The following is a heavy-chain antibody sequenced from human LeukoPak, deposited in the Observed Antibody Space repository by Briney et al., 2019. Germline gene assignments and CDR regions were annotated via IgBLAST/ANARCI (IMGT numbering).Heavy chain of an antibody. CDR3: TRAVGTTSYFDY. V-gene: IGHV3-53*01. J-gene: IGHJ4*02. D-gene: IGHD1-26*01. CDR1: GFTVSSTS. CDR2: IYSSGIT. Sequence: RGSLRLSCAASGFTVSSTSMSWVRQAPGRGLECVSIIYSSGITYYADSVKGRFTISRDNSKNTLSLQMNSLRPEDTAVYYCTRAVGTTSYFDYWGQGTLVTVS.